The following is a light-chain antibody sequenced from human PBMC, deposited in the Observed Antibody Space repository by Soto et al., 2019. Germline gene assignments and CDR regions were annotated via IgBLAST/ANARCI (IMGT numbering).Light chain of an antibody. CDR3: CSFADFTYV. V-gene: IGLV2-23*02. Sequence: QSALTQPASVSGSPGQSITISCTGTSSDIGSYDLVPWYQQHPGTAPKLIIYEVTKRPSGVSTRFSGSKSGNTASLTISGLQAVDEADYYCCSFADFTYVFGTGTKVTV. CDR1: SSDIGSYDL. CDR2: EVT. J-gene: IGLJ1*01.